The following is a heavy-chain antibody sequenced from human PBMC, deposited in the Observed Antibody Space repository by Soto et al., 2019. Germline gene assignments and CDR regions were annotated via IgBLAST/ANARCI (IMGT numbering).Heavy chain of an antibody. CDR1: GYTFTSYA. Sequence: QVQLAQSGAEVKKPGASGKVSYKASGYTFTSYAMHWVRQAPGQRLEWMGWINAGNGNTKYSQKFQGRVTITRDTSASTAYMELSSLRSEDTAVYYCAGAGQDGDYVPDYCGQGTLVTVSS. V-gene: IGHV1-3*01. J-gene: IGHJ4*02. CDR3: AGAGQDGDYVPDY. D-gene: IGHD4-17*01. CDR2: INAGNGNT.